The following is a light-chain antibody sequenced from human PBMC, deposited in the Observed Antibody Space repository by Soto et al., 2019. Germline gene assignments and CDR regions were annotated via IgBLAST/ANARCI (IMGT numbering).Light chain of an antibody. J-gene: IGLJ1*01. V-gene: IGLV2-8*01. CDR1: SSDVGGYNY. Sequence: QSALTQPPSASGSPGQSVTISCTGTSSDVGGYNYVSWYQQHPGKAPKLMIYGVSKRSSGVPDRFSGSKSGYTASLTVSGLQAEDEADYYCSSYAGSNNLGVFGTGTKLTVL. CDR3: SSYAGSNNLGV. CDR2: GVS.